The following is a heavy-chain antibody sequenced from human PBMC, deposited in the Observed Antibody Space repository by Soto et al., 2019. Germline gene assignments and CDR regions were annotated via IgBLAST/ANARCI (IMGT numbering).Heavy chain of an antibody. V-gene: IGHV3-23*01. J-gene: IGHJ2*01. CDR3: AKVPDGDYVFWYFDL. D-gene: IGHD4-17*01. CDR1: GFTFSSYA. Sequence: GGSLRLSCAASGFTFSSYAMSWVRQAPGKGLEWVSAISGSGGSTYYADSVKGRFTISRDNSKNTLYLQMNSLRAEDTAVYYCAKVPDGDYVFWYFDLWGRGTLVTVSS. CDR2: ISGSGGST.